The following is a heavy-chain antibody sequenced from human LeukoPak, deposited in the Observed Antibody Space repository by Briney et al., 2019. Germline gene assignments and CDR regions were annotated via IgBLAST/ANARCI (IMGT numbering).Heavy chain of an antibody. CDR2: IRSTSNTI. D-gene: IGHD4-23*01. V-gene: IGHV3-48*03. CDR3: ARDFGRWFIDY. Sequence: GGSLRLSCAASGFTFSSYEMNWVRQAPGRGLEWVSYIRSTSNTIYYADSVKGRFTISRDNAKNSLYLQMNSLRAEDTAVYYCARDFGRWFIDYWGQGTLVTVSS. J-gene: IGHJ4*02. CDR1: GFTFSSYE.